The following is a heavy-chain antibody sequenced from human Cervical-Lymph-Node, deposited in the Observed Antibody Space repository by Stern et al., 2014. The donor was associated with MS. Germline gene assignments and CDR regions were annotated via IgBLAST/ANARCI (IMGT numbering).Heavy chain of an antibody. Sequence: QVQLVQSGAELLKPAPPLTLPCKTSGGTFATYEISWVRHPPGDGLEWMGGIIPHLGTANYAQKLQGRVAITADESTSTAYMELSSLRSEDTAVYYCARGLSETVTSYDLSSDMLVTDTQGGYGMDVWGQGTTVTVSS. J-gene: IGHJ6*02. D-gene: IGHD3-3*01. CDR1: GGTFATYE. V-gene: IGHV1-69*01. CDR2: IIPHLGTA. CDR3: ARGLSETVTSYDLSSDMLVTDTQGGYGMDV.